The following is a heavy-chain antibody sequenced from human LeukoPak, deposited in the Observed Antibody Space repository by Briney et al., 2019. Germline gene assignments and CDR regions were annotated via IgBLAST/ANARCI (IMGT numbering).Heavy chain of an antibody. CDR1: GGSISSGDYY. J-gene: IGHJ4*02. Sequence: PQTLSLTCTVSGGSISSGDYYWSWIRQPPGKGLEWIGYIYYSGSTYYNPSLKSRVTISVDTSKNQFSLKLSSVTAADTAVYYCARDHGYYYDSSGSIDYWGQGTLVTVSS. D-gene: IGHD3-22*01. CDR3: ARDHGYYYDSSGSIDY. V-gene: IGHV4-30-4*01. CDR2: IYYSGST.